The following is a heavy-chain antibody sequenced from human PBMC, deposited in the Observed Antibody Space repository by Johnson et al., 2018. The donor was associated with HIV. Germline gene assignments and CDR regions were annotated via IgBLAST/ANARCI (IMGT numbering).Heavy chain of an antibody. D-gene: IGHD3-10*01. CDR1: RFILCNYD. CDR3: ARDSRIGTMVLLSDAFDI. J-gene: IGHJ3*02. CDR2: IYSGGST. Sequence: HVPSVDSGGGVVQPGTSVRLSCSASRFILCNYDMHWVRQLSGKRLEWVSAIYSGGSTYYVDSVKGRFTVSRDNSKNTLYLQMNSLRAEDTALYYCARDSRIGTMVLLSDAFDIWGQGTMVTVSS. V-gene: IGHV3-NL1*01.